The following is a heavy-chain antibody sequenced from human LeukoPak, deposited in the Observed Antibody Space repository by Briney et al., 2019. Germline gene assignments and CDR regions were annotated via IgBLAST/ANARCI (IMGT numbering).Heavy chain of an antibody. D-gene: IGHD5/OR15-5a*01. CDR1: GFTFGKYW. CDR2: IKGDGSVK. Sequence: PGGSLRISCVASGFTFGKYWMSWVRQAPGKGLEWVATIKGDGSVKNYVDSVKGRFTISRDNAKNSVFLQMDSLRVEDTALYYCARRGLHDYWGQGTLVTVSS. CDR3: ARRGLHDY. J-gene: IGHJ4*02. V-gene: IGHV3-7*03.